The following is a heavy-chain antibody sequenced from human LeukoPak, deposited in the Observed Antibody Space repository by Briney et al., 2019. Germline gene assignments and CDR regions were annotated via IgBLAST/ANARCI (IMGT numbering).Heavy chain of an antibody. Sequence: GESVKISFRVSGYDFTSYWIAWVRQMPGRGLEWMGFIYPADYDTRYSPSFQGQVTISADRSVTTAYLQWSSLKASDTAVYFCARGLGYSTSSISFDSGGQGTLVTVSS. V-gene: IGHV5-51*01. J-gene: IGHJ4*02. CDR1: GYDFTSYW. CDR2: IYPADYDT. D-gene: IGHD6-6*01. CDR3: ARGLGYSTSSISFDS.